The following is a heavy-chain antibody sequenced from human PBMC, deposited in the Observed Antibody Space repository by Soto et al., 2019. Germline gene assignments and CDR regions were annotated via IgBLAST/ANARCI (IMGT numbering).Heavy chain of an antibody. CDR2: IMPVFSTP. D-gene: IGHD3-16*01. J-gene: IGHJ6*01. V-gene: IGHV1-69*12. CDR3: ARDRDRQQLCCDDFYVMDV. CDR1: GGTFRTSA. Sequence: QVQLVQSGAEVKKPGSSVKVSCKTSGGTFRTSAISWVRQAPGQGLEWMGGIMPVFSTPDYAQKFQARVTITADESRGTSYMELSSLRSEDTAVYYCARDRDRQQLCCDDFYVMDVWGQGTKVSVSS.